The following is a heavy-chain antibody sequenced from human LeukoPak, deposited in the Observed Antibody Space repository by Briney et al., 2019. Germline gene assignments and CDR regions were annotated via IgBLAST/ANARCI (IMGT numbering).Heavy chain of an antibody. J-gene: IGHJ4*02. CDR1: GFTFSSAW. CDR3: ANIFGGNSHRSDY. D-gene: IGHD4-23*01. Sequence: GGSLRLSCAASGFTFSSAWMSWLRQAPGQGLEWLGRIKTKTDGGTTDYAAPVKGRFTISRDDSKDTLYLQMNSLKSDDTAVYYCANIFGGNSHRSDYWGQGTLVTVSS. V-gene: IGHV3-15*01. CDR2: IKTKTDGGTT.